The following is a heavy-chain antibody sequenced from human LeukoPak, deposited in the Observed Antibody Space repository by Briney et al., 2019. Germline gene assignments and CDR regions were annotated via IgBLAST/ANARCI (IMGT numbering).Heavy chain of an antibody. CDR1: GFTFSSYW. CDR3: ASTRMFDY. V-gene: IGHV3-7*03. D-gene: IGHD2-2*01. CDR2: IKPDGSER. Sequence: GGSLRLSCAASGFTFSSYWMSWVRQTRGKGLEWVANIKPDGSERYYVESVNGRFTISRDNAKNSLYLQMNSLRAEDTAVYYCASTRMFDYWGQGTLVTVSS. J-gene: IGHJ4*02.